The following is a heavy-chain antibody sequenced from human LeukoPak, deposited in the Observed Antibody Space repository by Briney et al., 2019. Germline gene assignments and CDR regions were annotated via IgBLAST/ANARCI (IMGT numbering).Heavy chain of an antibody. CDR2: INHRGDT. J-gene: IGHJ3*02. V-gene: IGHV4-34*01. CDR1: GGSFSTYY. CDR3: ARGQRSHAFDI. Sequence: SETLSLTCAVYGGSFSTYYWSWIRQSPGKGLEWIAEINHRGDTNYNPSVKSRVTISVDTSRNQFSLKITSLTAADTAVYYCARGQRSHAFDIWGPGTMLTVSS.